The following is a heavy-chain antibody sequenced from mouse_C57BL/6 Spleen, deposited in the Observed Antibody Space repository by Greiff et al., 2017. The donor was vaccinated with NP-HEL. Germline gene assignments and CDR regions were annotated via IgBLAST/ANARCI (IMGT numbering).Heavy chain of an antibody. CDR3: SLGDGYYSAWFAY. D-gene: IGHD2-3*01. Sequence: QVQLKESGPGILQSSQTLSLTCSFSGFSLSTSGMGVSWIRQPSGKGLEWLAHIYWDDDKRYNPSLKSRLTISKDTSSNQVFLKITRVDTADTATYYCSLGDGYYSAWFAYWGQGTLVTVSA. V-gene: IGHV8-12*01. CDR2: IYWDDDK. J-gene: IGHJ3*01. CDR1: GFSLSTSGMG.